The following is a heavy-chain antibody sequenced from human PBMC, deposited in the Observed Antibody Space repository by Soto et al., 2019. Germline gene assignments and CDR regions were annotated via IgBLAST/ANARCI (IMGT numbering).Heavy chain of an antibody. J-gene: IGHJ4*02. CDR2: MYHSGNT. V-gene: IGHV4-39*01. Sequence: PSETLSLTCTVSGGSISSSSYYWGWIRQPPGKGLEWIANMYHSGNTYYNPPLKSRVTISVDTSKNQFSLKLSSVTAADTAVYYCARHLAWSGYYVDSWGQGTLVTVSS. CDR3: ARHLAWSGYYVDS. CDR1: GGSISSSSYY. D-gene: IGHD3-3*01.